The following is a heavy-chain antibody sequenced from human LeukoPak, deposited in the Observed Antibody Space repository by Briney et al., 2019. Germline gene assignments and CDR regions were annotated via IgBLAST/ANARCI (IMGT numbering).Heavy chain of an antibody. CDR2: INGSGGST. CDR1: GFTFSSYA. D-gene: IGHD5-18*01. V-gene: IGHV3-23*01. Sequence: GGSLRHSCAASGFTFSSYAMSWVRQAPGKGLEWVSDINGSGGSTYYADSVKGRFTISRDNSKNTLYLQMNSLRAEDTAVYYCAKRIQSALATGYWGQGTLVTVSS. CDR3: AKRIQSALATGY. J-gene: IGHJ4*02.